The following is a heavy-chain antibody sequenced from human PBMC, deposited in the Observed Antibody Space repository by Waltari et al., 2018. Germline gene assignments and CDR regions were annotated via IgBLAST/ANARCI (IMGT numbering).Heavy chain of an antibody. J-gene: IGHJ5*02. CDR3: ARDRGLRGGYDS. V-gene: IGHV4-4*02. Sequence: QVQLQESGPGLVKPSGTLSLTCAVSGGSVSSGSWWIWVRQSPGKGLEWIAEISHSGGSNYNPSLKSRVTISVDESKNQFSLKLTSITAADTAVYYCARDRGLRGGYDSWGQGMLVTVSS. CDR2: ISHSGGS. D-gene: IGHD5-12*01. CDR1: GGSVSSGSW.